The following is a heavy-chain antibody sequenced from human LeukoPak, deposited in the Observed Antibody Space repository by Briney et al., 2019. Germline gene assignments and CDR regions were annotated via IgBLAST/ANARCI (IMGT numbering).Heavy chain of an antibody. CDR1: GYTFTGYY. CDR3: ARAGRGFEASTWFDP. J-gene: IGHJ5*02. Sequence: ASVTVSCKASGYTFTGYYMHWVRQAPGQGLEWMGWINPNSGGTNYAQKFQGRVTMTRDTSISTAYMELSRLRSDDTAVYYCARAGRGFEASTWFDPWGQGTLVTVSS. V-gene: IGHV1-2*02. CDR2: INPNSGGT. D-gene: IGHD3-22*01.